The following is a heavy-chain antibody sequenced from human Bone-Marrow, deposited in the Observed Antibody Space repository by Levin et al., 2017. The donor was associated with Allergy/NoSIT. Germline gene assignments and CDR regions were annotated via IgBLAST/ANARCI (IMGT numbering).Heavy chain of an antibody. J-gene: IGHJ4*02. D-gene: IGHD6-19*01. CDR2: ISHDARYK. CDR1: GFTFSSYA. Sequence: GESLKISCAASGFTFSSYAMEWVRQAPGKGLEWVADISHDARYKYYRDSVKGRFTVSRDNSKKTLYLEMNSLRDEDTAVYYCARGGISSGWNLVVYWGQGTLVTVSS. CDR3: ARGGISSGWNLVVY. V-gene: IGHV3-30*04.